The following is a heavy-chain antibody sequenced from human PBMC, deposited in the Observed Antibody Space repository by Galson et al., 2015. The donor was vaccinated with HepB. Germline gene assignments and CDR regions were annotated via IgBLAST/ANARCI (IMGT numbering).Heavy chain of an antibody. CDR3: AKDDVIGSSTGYFDH. J-gene: IGHJ4*02. D-gene: IGHD2/OR15-2a*01. CDR1: GFRFNTYA. CDR2: ISGSGQKT. Sequence: SLRLSCAASGFRFNTYAMSWVRQAPGKGLEWVSGISGSGQKTEYADSAKGRLTISRDNFRNMLYLQINSLRPEDTAVYYCAKDDVIGSSTGYFDHWGQGTLVAVSS. V-gene: IGHV3-23*01.